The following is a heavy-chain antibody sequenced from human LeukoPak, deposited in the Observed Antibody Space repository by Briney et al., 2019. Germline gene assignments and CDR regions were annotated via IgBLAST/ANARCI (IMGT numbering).Heavy chain of an antibody. Sequence: GGSLRLSCAASGFTFSSYEMNWVRQAPGKGLEGVSYISSSGSTIYYADSVKGRFTISIDNAKNSLYLQMNSLRAEDTAVYYCAELGITMIGGVWGKGTTVTISS. CDR3: AELGITMIGGV. CDR1: GFTFSSYE. V-gene: IGHV3-48*03. J-gene: IGHJ6*04. D-gene: IGHD3-10*02. CDR2: ISSSGSTI.